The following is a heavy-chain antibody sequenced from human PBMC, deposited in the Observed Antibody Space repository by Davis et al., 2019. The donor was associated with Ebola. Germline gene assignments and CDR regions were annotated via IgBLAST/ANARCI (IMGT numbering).Heavy chain of an antibody. Sequence: GESLKISCAASGFTFSSYAMSWVRQAPGKGLEWVSAISGSGGSTYYADSVKGRFTISRDNSKNTLYLQMNSLRAEDTAVYYCAKDLLRFLEWATPYYYYGMDVWGQGTTVTVSS. V-gene: IGHV3-23*01. CDR1: GFTFSSYA. CDR2: ISGSGGST. D-gene: IGHD3-3*01. CDR3: AKDLLRFLEWATPYYYYGMDV. J-gene: IGHJ6*02.